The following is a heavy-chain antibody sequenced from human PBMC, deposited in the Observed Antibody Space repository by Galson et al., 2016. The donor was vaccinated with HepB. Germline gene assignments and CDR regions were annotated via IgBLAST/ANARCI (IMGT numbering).Heavy chain of an antibody. CDR3: AKISLGGYSSGWGGSFDI. CDR2: IRDGDGRT. Sequence: SLRLSCAGSGFTFSSYAMNWVRQAPGKGLEWVSSIRDGDGRTHYADSVKGRFTISRDNSQNTLSLQMNSRRAEDTDIYYCAKISLGGYSSGWGGSFDIWGQGTKVTVSS. CDR1: GFTFSSYA. D-gene: IGHD6-19*01. V-gene: IGHV3-23*01. J-gene: IGHJ3*02.